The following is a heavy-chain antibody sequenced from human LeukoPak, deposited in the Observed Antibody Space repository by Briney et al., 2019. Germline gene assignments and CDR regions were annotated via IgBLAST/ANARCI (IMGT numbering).Heavy chain of an antibody. Sequence: PGGSLRLSCAASKVTFSDYAMNWARQAPGKGLEWVANIKPDGSEKYYVDSVKGRFTISRDNAKNSLYLQMNSLRPEDTAVYYCARGGRIGWFDPWGQGTLVTVSS. J-gene: IGHJ5*02. V-gene: IGHV3-7*04. D-gene: IGHD2-15*01. CDR1: KVTFSDYA. CDR2: IKPDGSEK. CDR3: ARGGRIGWFDP.